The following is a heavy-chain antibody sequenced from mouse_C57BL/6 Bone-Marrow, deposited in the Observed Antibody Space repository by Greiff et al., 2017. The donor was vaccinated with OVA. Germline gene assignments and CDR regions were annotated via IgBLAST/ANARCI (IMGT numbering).Heavy chain of an antibody. D-gene: IGHD1-1*01. V-gene: IGHV1-64*01. CDR2: IHPNSGST. J-gene: IGHJ1*03. CDR3: ARHYYVSSHWYFDV. CDR1: GYTFTSYW. Sequence: QVQLQQPGAELVKPGASVKLSCKASGYTFTSYWMHWVKQRPGQGLEWIGMIHPNSGSTNYNEKFKSKATLTVDKSSCTAYMQLSSLTSEDSAVYYCARHYYVSSHWYFDVWGTGTTVTVSS.